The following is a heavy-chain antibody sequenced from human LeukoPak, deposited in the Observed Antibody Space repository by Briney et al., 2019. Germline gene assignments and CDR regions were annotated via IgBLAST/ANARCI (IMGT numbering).Heavy chain of an antibody. Sequence: ASVKVSCKASGGTFSSYAISWVRQAPGQGLEWMGGIIPIFGTANYAQKFQGRVTITADESTSTAYMELSSLRSEDTAVYYCARDGSGSYYKGPFDYWGQGTLVTVSS. D-gene: IGHD3-10*01. CDR3: ARDGSGSYYKGPFDY. V-gene: IGHV1-69*13. CDR1: GGTFSSYA. CDR2: IIPIFGTA. J-gene: IGHJ4*02.